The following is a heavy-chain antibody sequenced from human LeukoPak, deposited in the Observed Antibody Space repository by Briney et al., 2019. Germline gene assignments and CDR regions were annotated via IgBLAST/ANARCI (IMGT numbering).Heavy chain of an antibody. J-gene: IGHJ5*02. D-gene: IGHD2-15*01. CDR3: ASALGYCSGGSCYSWNWFDP. CDR2: IYYSGST. V-gene: IGHV4-39*07. Sequence: PSETLSLTCTVSGGSISSSSYYWGWIRQPPGKGLEWIGSIYYSGSTYYNPSLKSRVTISVDTSKNQFSLKLSSVTAADTAVYYCASALGYCSGGSCYSWNWFDPWGQGTLVTVSS. CDR1: GGSISSSSYY.